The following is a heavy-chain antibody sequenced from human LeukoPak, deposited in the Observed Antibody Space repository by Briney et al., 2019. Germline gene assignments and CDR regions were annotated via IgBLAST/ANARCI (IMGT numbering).Heavy chain of an antibody. J-gene: IGHJ4*02. V-gene: IGHV3-7*03. D-gene: IGHD2-2*01. CDR3: ARRDYQLPGDH. CDR2: IKKDGNEK. CDR1: GFTPRTDW. Sequence: GGSLRLSCAAPGFTPRTDWVSWVREGPGGGREWGGNIKKDGNEKYYMDSVKGRFTISGDNAKNSLYLQMNSLRAEDPAVYYCARRDYQLPGDHWGQGTLVTVSS.